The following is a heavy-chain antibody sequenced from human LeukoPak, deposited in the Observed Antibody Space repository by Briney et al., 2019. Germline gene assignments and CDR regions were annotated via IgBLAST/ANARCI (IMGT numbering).Heavy chain of an antibody. D-gene: IGHD6-19*01. Sequence: PGGSLRLSCAASGFTFSSYSMTWVRQAPGKGLEWVSSISSSSSYIYYADSVKGRFTISRDNAKNSLYLQMNSLRAEDTAVYYCARDGYSSGWYYFDYWGQGTLVTVSS. J-gene: IGHJ4*02. V-gene: IGHV3-21*01. CDR2: ISSSSSYI. CDR1: GFTFSSYS. CDR3: ARDGYSSGWYYFDY.